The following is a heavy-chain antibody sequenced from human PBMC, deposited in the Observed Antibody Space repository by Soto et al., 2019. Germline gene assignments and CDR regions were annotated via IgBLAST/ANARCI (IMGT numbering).Heavy chain of an antibody. J-gene: IGHJ4*02. CDR2: INHSGST. V-gene: IGHV4-34*01. CDR1: GGSFSGYY. Sequence: SSETLSLTCAVYGGSFSGYYWSWIRQPPGKGLEWIGEINHSGSTNYNPSLKSRVTISVDTSKNQFSLKLSSVTAADTAVYYCARRRHPLGHGSGSYGYWGQGTLVTVSS. CDR3: ARRRHPLGHGSGSYGY. D-gene: IGHD3-10*01.